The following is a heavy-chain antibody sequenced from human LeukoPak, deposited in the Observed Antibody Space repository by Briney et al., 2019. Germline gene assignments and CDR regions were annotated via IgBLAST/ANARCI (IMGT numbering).Heavy chain of an antibody. D-gene: IGHD6-13*01. CDR3: ARDPTRYSSSWYLDY. CDR2: ISYDGSNK. Sequence: GRSLRLSCAASGFTFSSYGMHWVRQAPGKGPEWVAVISYDGSNKYYADSVKGRFTISRDNSKNTLYLQMNSLRAEDTAVYYCARDPTRYSSSWYLDYWGQGTLVTVSS. J-gene: IGHJ4*02. V-gene: IGHV3-30*03. CDR1: GFTFSSYG.